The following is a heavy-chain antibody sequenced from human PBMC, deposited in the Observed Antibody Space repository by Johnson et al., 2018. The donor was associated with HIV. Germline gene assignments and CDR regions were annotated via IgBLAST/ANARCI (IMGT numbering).Heavy chain of an antibody. Sequence: VQLVESGGGLVQPGGSLRLSCAVGGFAFSDYYMDWVRQAPGKGLECVGRSRDKADSYTTEFAASVKGGFTLSRDDSKNSRYLQMNSLRTGDTAVYYCARGIVDVQPRYRLLRDDVFDVWGQGTMVTVSS. D-gene: IGHD3-9*01. J-gene: IGHJ3*01. CDR1: GFAFSDYY. CDR3: ARGIVDVQPRYRLLRDDVFDV. V-gene: IGHV3-72*01. CDR2: SRDKADSYTT.